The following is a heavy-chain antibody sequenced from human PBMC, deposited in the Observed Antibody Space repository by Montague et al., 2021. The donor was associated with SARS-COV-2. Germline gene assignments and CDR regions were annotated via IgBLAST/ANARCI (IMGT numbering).Heavy chain of an antibody. CDR3: ARTYYDILPNLYYFDY. CDR2: IDWDDDK. Sequence: PALAKPTQTLTLTCTFSGFSLSTSGMCVSWIRQPPGKALEWLALIDWDDDKYYSTSLKTRLTISKDTSKNQVVLTMTNMDPVDTATYYCARTYYDILPNLYYFDYWGQGTLVTVSS. CDR1: GFSLSTSGMC. J-gene: IGHJ4*02. D-gene: IGHD3-9*01. V-gene: IGHV2-70*01.